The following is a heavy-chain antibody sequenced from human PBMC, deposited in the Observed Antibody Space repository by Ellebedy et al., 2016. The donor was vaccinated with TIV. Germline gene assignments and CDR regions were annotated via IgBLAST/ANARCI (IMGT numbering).Heavy chain of an antibody. CDR1: GYTFGSYG. Sequence: ASVKVSCKASGYTFGSYGISWVRQAPGQGLEWMGWISAYTGDTNSAQKFQGRLTMSTDTSSRTAYMELRSLKSDDTAVYYCARDMVQGMVAIYVWFDYWGQGTLVTVSS. CDR2: ISAYTGDT. CDR3: ARDMVQGMVAIYVWFDY. D-gene: IGHD3-10*01. J-gene: IGHJ4*02. V-gene: IGHV1-18*01.